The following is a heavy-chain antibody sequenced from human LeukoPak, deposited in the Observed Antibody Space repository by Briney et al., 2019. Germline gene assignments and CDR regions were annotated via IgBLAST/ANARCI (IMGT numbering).Heavy chain of an antibody. CDR1: GFTFSSYW. CDR2: INSDGSST. Sequence: GGSLRLSCAASGFTFSSYWMHWVRQAPGKGLVWVSRINSDGSSTNYADSVKGRFTISRDNAKDTLSLQMNSLGAEDTAVYYCARGGTSGSLIYWGQGTLVTVSS. D-gene: IGHD1-26*01. J-gene: IGHJ4*02. CDR3: ARGGTSGSLIY. V-gene: IGHV3-74*01.